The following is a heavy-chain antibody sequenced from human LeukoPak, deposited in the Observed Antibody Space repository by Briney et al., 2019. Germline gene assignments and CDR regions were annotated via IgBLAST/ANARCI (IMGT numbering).Heavy chain of an antibody. D-gene: IGHD2-15*01. J-gene: IGHJ4*02. Sequence: SETLSLTCSVSGGSISSDYWSWIRQPPGKGLEWIGYFYNSGSTNYDPSLKSRVTISGDTSKNQFSLKLSSVTAADTAVYYCARRNGGIFGDDLVYFDYWGQGTLVTVSS. CDR3: ARRNGGIFGDDLVYFDY. CDR1: GGSISSDY. V-gene: IGHV4-59*08. CDR2: FYNSGST.